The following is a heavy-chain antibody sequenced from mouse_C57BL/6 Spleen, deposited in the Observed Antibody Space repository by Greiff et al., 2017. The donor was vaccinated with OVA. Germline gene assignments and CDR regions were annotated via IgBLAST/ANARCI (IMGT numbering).Heavy chain of an antibody. CDR1: GYSFTDYN. CDR2: INPNYGTT. J-gene: IGHJ4*01. V-gene: IGHV1-39*01. CDR3: ARPCDGYLYYAMDY. D-gene: IGHD2-3*01. Sequence: VQLQQSGPELVKPGASVKISCKASGYSFTDYNMNWVKQSHGKSLEWIGVINPNYGTTSYNQKFKGKATLTVDQSSSTAYMQLNSLTSEDSAVYYGARPCDGYLYYAMDYWGQGTSVTVSS.